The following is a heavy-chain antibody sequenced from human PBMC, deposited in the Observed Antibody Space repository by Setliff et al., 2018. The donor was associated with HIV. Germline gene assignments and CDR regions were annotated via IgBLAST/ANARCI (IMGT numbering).Heavy chain of an antibody. D-gene: IGHD3-10*02. CDR2: IYSPIIST. CDR3: ASSRSLFGEEYFHH. V-gene: IGHV4-4*07. CDR1: GDSISGYY. Sequence: SETLSLTCTVSGDSISGYYWSWIRQPAGKGLEWIGRIYSPIISTNYNPSLKSRVTLSIDMSKNQFSLKMSSVTAADTAVYYCASSRSLFGEEYFHHWGQGTLVTVSS. J-gene: IGHJ1*01.